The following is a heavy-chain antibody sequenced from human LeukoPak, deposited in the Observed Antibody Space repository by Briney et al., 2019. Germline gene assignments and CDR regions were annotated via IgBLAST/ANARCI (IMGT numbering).Heavy chain of an antibody. D-gene: IGHD2/OR15-2a*01. CDR3: ARDRGRIHPSDY. CDR2: IYYSGST. V-gene: IGHV4-39*07. J-gene: IGHJ4*02. Sequence: SETLSLTFTVSGGSISSSSYYWGWIRQPPGKGLEWIGSIYYSGSTYYDPSLKSRVTISVDTSKNQFSLKLSSVTAADTAVYYCARDRGRIHPSDYWGQGTLVTVSS. CDR1: GGSISSSSYY.